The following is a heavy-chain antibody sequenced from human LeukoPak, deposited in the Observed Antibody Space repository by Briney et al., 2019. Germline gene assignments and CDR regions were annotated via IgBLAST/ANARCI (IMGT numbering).Heavy chain of an antibody. CDR1: GYSISSGYY. CDR2: IYHSGST. V-gene: IGHV4-38-2*02. J-gene: IGHJ4*02. D-gene: IGHD5-18*01. Sequence: KPSETLSLTCAVSGYSISSGYYWGWIRQPPGKGLEWIGSIYHSGSTYYNPSLKSRVTISVDTSKNQFSLKLSSVTAADTAVYYCARDGYSYGLDYWGQGTLVTVSS. CDR3: ARDGYSYGLDY.